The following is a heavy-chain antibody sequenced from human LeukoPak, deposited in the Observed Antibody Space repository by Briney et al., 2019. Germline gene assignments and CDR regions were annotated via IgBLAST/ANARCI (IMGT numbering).Heavy chain of an antibody. J-gene: IGHJ4*02. D-gene: IGHD3-22*01. CDR2: ISGSGGGT. Sequence: GGSLRLSCAVSGITLSNYGMSWVRQAPGKGLEWVAGISGSGGGTNYADSVRGRFTISRDNSKNTLYLQMNSLRAEDTAAYFCAKRGVVIRVILVGFHKEAYYFDSWGQGALVTVSS. CDR3: AKRGVVIRVILVGFHKEAYYFDS. CDR1: GITLSNYG. V-gene: IGHV3-23*01.